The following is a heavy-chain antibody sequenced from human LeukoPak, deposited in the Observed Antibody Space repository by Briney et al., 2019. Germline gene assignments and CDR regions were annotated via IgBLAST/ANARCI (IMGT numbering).Heavy chain of an antibody. CDR1: GYTFTTYY. J-gene: IGHJ4*02. CDR3: ASSDCSGGSCFILDY. V-gene: IGHV1-46*01. D-gene: IGHD2-15*01. Sequence: GASVRVSCKASGYTFTTYYLHWVRQAPGRGLEWRALINPSSVSATYAQTFQDRVTMTRDTSTSTLYMELSSLRSEDTAVYYCASSDCSGGSCFILDYWGQGTLVTVSS. CDR2: INPSSVSA.